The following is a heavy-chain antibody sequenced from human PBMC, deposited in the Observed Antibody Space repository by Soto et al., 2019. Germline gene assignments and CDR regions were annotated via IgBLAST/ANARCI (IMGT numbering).Heavy chain of an antibody. CDR1: GGSLTNYS. J-gene: IGHJ4*02. CDR3: ARDGSYCTNGVCFYYLDY. D-gene: IGHD2-8*01. Sequence: ASVKVSCKASGGSLTNYSVCWVRQDTGQGLEWMGRIIPLFGKADYARKVQGTVTLTADKYTNTAYMELSSLRSEDTAMYFCARDGSYCTNGVCFYYLDYWGQGTLVTVSS. CDR2: IIPLFGKA. V-gene: IGHV1-69*06.